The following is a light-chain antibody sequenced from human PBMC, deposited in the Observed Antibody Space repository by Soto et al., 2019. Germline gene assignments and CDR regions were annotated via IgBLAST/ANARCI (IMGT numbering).Light chain of an antibody. V-gene: IGKV1-5*01. CDR3: QQLNSYPLT. CDR1: QSISSW. CDR2: AAY. J-gene: IGKJ4*01. Sequence: DIQMTQSPSTLSGSVGDRVTITCRASQSISSWLAWYQQKPGKAPKLLIYAAYTLQSGVTSRFSGSGSGTDFTLTISSLQPEDFATYYCQQLNSYPLTVGEGTKVEIK.